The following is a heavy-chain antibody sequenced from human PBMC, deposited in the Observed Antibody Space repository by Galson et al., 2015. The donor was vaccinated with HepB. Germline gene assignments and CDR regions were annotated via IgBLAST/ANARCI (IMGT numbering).Heavy chain of an antibody. CDR3: ARGADTAMVTMWYYYGMDV. Sequence: QSGAEVKKPGESLRISCKGSGYSFTSYWISWVRQMPGKGLEWMGRIDPSDSYTNYSPSFQGHVTISADKSISTAYLQWSSLKASDTAMYYCARGADTAMVTMWYYYGMDVWGQGTTVTVSS. V-gene: IGHV5-10-1*01. J-gene: IGHJ6*02. CDR1: GYSFTSYW. CDR2: IDPSDSYT. D-gene: IGHD5-18*01.